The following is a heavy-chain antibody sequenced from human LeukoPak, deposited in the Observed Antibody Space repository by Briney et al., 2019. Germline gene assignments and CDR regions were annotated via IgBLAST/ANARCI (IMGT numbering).Heavy chain of an antibody. V-gene: IGHV3-74*01. CDR1: GFSFNYYW. D-gene: IGHD3-3*01. J-gene: IGHJ4*02. Sequence: GGSLRLSCAASGFSFNYYWMHWVRQAPGKGPMWVSYINDDGSTTNYADSVKGRFTISRDNAKNTLYLQMSDLGADDTAVYYCAKSPRPARVEWLLYDDPQLFFDYWGQGTLVTVSS. CDR2: INDDGSTT. CDR3: AKSPRPARVEWLLYDDPQLFFDY.